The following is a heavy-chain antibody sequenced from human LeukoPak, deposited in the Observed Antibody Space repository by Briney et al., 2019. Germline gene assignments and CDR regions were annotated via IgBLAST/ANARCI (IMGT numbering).Heavy chain of an antibody. Sequence: GGPLRLSCAASGFTFSSYSMNWVRQAPGKGLEWVSSISSSSSYIYYADSVKGRFTIPRDNAKNSLYLQMNSLRAEDTAVYYCARGTSYCSGGSCHSPYGMDVWGQGTTVTVSS. CDR1: GFTFSSYS. D-gene: IGHD2-15*01. V-gene: IGHV3-21*01. CDR2: ISSSSSYI. CDR3: ARGTSYCSGGSCHSPYGMDV. J-gene: IGHJ6*02.